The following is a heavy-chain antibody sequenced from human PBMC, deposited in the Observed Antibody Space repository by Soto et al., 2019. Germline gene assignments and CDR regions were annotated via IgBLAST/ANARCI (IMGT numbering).Heavy chain of an antibody. V-gene: IGHV4-39*01. CDR1: GGSISSSSYY. J-gene: IGHJ4*02. D-gene: IGHD5-18*01. Sequence: SETLSLTCTVSGGSISSSSYYWGWIRQPPGKGLEWIRGIYYSGSTYYNPSLKSRVTISVDTSKNQFSLKLSSVTAADTAVYYCASRPVDTAMVIFDYWGQGTLVTVSS. CDR3: ASRPVDTAMVIFDY. CDR2: IYYSGST.